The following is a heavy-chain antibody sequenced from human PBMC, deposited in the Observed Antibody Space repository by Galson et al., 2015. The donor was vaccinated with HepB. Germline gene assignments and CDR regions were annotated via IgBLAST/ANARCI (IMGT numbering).Heavy chain of an antibody. V-gene: IGHV3-23*01. D-gene: IGHD3-16*01. Sequence: SLRLSCAGSGFIFRHHAMAWIRQAPGKGLEWVSGINGRGPTRSYSDAVKGRFSISRDNSKDTVFLQMANLRAEDTAVYYCVKEGSWFGGDWFDPWGQGALVTVS. J-gene: IGHJ5*02. CDR3: VKEGSWFGGDWFDP. CDR2: INGRGPTR. CDR1: GFIFRHHA.